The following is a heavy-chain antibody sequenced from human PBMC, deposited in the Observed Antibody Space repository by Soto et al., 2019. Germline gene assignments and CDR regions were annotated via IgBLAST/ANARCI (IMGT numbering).Heavy chain of an antibody. CDR3: GRELYCSSGGYFDY. D-gene: IGHD2-15*01. V-gene: IGHV1-69*01. CDR1: GGTFSSYA. Sequence: QVQLVQSGSEVKKPGSSVKVSCKASGGTFSSYAISWVRQAPGQGLEWMGGIIPIFGTANYAPKFQGRVTITADESTRTAYMERSSVRAEDTDVYYCGRELYCSSGGYFDYWGKGTLVTVSS. J-gene: IGHJ4*02. CDR2: IIPIFGTA.